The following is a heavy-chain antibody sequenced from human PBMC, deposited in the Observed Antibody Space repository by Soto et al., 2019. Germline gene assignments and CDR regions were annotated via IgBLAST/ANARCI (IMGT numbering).Heavy chain of an antibody. V-gene: IGHV3-30*18. CDR3: AKDLGSGSYLFDAFDI. CDR1: GFTFSNYG. J-gene: IGHJ3*02. Sequence: HPGGSLRLSCAASGFTFSNYGMHWVRQAPGKGLEWVAVISYDGSNKYYADSVKGRFTISRDTSKNTLYLQMNSLRAEDTAVYYCAKDLGSGSYLFDAFDIWGQGTMVTVSS. D-gene: IGHD1-26*01. CDR2: ISYDGSNK.